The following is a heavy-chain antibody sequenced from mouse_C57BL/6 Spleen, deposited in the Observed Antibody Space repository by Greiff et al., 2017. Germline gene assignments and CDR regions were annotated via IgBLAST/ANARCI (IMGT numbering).Heavy chain of an antibody. V-gene: IGHV1-64*01. D-gene: IGHD1-1*01. CDR3: ARGRLGYYDSNYWFAY. Sequence: QVQLKQPGAELVKPGASVKLSCKASGYTFTSYWMHWVKQRPGQGLEWIGMIHPNRGSTNYNEKFKSKATLTVDNSSSTAYMQLSSLTSEYSAVYYCARGRLGYYDSNYWFAYWGQGTLVTVSA. J-gene: IGHJ3*01. CDR1: GYTFTSYW. CDR2: IHPNRGST.